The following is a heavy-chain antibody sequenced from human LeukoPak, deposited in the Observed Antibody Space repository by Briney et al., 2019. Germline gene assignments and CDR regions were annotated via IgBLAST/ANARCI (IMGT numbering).Heavy chain of an antibody. Sequence: ASVKVSCKASGYTFTGYYMHWVRQAPGQGLEWTGWINPNSGGTNYAQKFQGRVTMTRDTSIGTAYMELSRLRSDDTAVYYCARVLLWFGDPEVGYGMDVWGQGTTVTVSS. D-gene: IGHD3-10*01. V-gene: IGHV1-2*02. J-gene: IGHJ6*02. CDR2: INPNSGGT. CDR1: GYTFTGYY. CDR3: ARVLLWFGDPEVGYGMDV.